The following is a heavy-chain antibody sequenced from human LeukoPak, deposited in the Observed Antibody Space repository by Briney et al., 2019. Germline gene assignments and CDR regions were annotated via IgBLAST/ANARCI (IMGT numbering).Heavy chain of an antibody. V-gene: IGHV1-8*01. J-gene: IGHJ3*02. CDR1: GYTITSYD. CDR3: ARGALAYAFDI. Sequence: ASVKFSCKASGYTITSYDINWVRQATGQGLEWMGWMNPNSGNTGYAQKFQGRVTMTRNTSISTAYMELSSLRSEDTAVYYCARGALAYAFDIWGQGTMVTVSS. CDR2: MNPNSGNT.